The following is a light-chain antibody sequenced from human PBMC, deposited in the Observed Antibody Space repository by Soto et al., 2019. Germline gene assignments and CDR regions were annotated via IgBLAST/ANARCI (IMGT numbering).Light chain of an antibody. CDR2: DVT. CDR3: SSYTTRNTEV. V-gene: IGLV2-14*03. Sequence: QSVLTQPASVSGSPGQSISISCIGTSSEVGAFNYVSWYQHHPGKAPQLIIYDVTSRPSGVSNRFSASKSGNTASLTISGLQAEYEADYYCSSYTTRNTEVFGTGTKVTVL. CDR1: SSEVGAFNY. J-gene: IGLJ1*01.